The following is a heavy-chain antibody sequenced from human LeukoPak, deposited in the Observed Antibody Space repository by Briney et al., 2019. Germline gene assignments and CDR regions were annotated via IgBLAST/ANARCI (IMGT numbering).Heavy chain of an antibody. J-gene: IGHJ5*02. CDR1: GGSISSSSYY. CDR3: ARGRQRWLQLGWFDP. D-gene: IGHD5-24*01. V-gene: IGHV4-39*07. Sequence: SETLSLTCTVSGGSISSSSYYWGWIRQPPGKGLEWIGSIYYSGSTYYNPSLKSRVTISVDTSKNQFSLKLSSVTAADTAVYYCARGRQRWLQLGWFDPWGQGTLVTVSS. CDR2: IYYSGST.